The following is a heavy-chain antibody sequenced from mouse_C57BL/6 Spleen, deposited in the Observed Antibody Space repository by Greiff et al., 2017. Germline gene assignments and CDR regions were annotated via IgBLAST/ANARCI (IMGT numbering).Heavy chain of an antibody. CDR3: ARVYGYSFAY. CDR1: GFTFSSYA. J-gene: IGHJ3*01. Sequence: EVQVVESGGGLVKPGGSLKLSCAASGFTFSSYAMSWVRQTPEKRLEWVATISDGGSYTYYPDNVKGRFTISRDNAKNNLYLQMSHLKSEDTAMYYCARVYGYSFAYWGQGTLVTVSA. D-gene: IGHD2-2*01. CDR2: ISDGGSYT. V-gene: IGHV5-4*01.